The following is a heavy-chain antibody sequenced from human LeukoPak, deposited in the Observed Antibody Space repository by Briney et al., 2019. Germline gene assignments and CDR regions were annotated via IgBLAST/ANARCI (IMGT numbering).Heavy chain of an antibody. CDR2: ISGSGGST. CDR3: ASTIAAAGTEWFDP. CDR1: GFTFSSYE. Sequence: PGGSLRLSCAASGFTFSSYEMNWVRQAPGKGLEWVSAISGSGGSTYYADSVKGRFTISRDNSKNTLYLQMNSLRAEDTAVYYCASTIAAAGTEWFDPWGQGTLVTVSS. D-gene: IGHD6-13*01. J-gene: IGHJ5*02. V-gene: IGHV3-23*01.